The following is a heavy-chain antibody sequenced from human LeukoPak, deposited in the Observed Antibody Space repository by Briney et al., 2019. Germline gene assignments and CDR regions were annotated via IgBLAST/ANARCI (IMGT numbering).Heavy chain of an antibody. CDR3: ARVRNYYDSSGYYLPETYFDY. CDR1: GYTFNGYY. V-gene: IGHV1-18*04. J-gene: IGHJ4*02. D-gene: IGHD3-22*01. CDR2: ISAYNGNT. Sequence: ASVTVSCEASGYTFNGYYMHWVRQAPGQGLEWMGWISAYNGNTNYAQKLQGRVTMTTDTSTSTAYMELRSLRSDDTAVYYCARVRNYYDSSGYYLPETYFDYWGQGTLVTVSS.